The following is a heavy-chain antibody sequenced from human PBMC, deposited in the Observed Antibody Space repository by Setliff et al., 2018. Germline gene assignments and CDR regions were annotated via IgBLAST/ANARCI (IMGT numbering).Heavy chain of an antibody. CDR3: ATLGYSSGWYGDFDF. CDR1: GFTFSAVA. J-gene: IGHJ3*01. CDR2: VRTQGSTYAT. Sequence: PGGSLRLSCAASGFTFSAVALHWVRQAPGRGLEWLGRVRTQGSTYATSYAASAEGRFIIARDDSKNTTYLQMNSLRAEDTALYYCATLGYSSGWYGDFDFWGQGTMVTVSS. D-gene: IGHD6-19*01. V-gene: IGHV3-73*01.